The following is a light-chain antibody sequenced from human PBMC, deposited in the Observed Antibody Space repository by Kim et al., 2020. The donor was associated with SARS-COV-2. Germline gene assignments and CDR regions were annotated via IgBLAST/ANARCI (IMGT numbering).Light chain of an antibody. CDR1: QSVSSSY. Sequence: SPGERATLSCRASQSVSSSYLAWYQQKPGQAPRLLIYGASSRATGIPDRFSGSGSGTDFTLTISRLEPEDFAVYYCQQNGSSPRTFGQGTKVEIK. V-gene: IGKV3-20*01. J-gene: IGKJ1*01. CDR2: GAS. CDR3: QQNGSSPRT.